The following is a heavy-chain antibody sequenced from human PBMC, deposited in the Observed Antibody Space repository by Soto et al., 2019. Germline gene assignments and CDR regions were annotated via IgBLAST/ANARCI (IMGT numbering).Heavy chain of an antibody. D-gene: IGHD3-22*01. Sequence: QVQLVESGGGVVQPGRSLRLTCAASGFTFSSNGMHWVRQAPGKGLEWVALVAYDGSKTYYGDSVRGRFTISRDNSENTLYLQMNSLRAEDTAVYYCERWVGGSMNDNRGKYDSWGQGTLVTVSS. V-gene: IGHV3-30*03. CDR1: GFTFSSNG. CDR2: VAYDGSKT. J-gene: IGHJ5*01. CDR3: ERWVGGSMNDNRGKYDS.